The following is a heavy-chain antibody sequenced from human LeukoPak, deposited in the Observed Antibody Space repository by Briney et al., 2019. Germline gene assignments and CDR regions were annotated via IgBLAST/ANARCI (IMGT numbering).Heavy chain of an antibody. CDR3: ARDLGRRGSGNYYPDY. CDR2: IKPDGGEK. V-gene: IGHV3-7*01. D-gene: IGHD3-10*01. J-gene: IGHJ4*02. Sequence: GGSLRLSCAASGFTFSSYMMTWVRQAPGKGLEWVANIKPDGGEKFYVDSVRGRFTISRDNAKNSLYLQMNSLRAEDTAVYYCARDLGRRGSGNYYPDYWGQGTLVTVSS. CDR1: GFTFSSYM.